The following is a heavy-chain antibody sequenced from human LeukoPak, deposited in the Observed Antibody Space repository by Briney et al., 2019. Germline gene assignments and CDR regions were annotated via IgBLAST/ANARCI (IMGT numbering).Heavy chain of an antibody. D-gene: IGHD6-13*01. Sequence: ASVKVSCKVSGYTLTELSMHWVRQAPGKGLEWMGGFDPEDGETIYAQKFQGRVTMTEDTSTDTAYMELSSLRSEDTAVYYCATDWEGIAAAGQFDYWGQGTLVTVSS. CDR2: FDPEDGET. J-gene: IGHJ4*02. V-gene: IGHV1-24*01. CDR1: GYTLTELS. CDR3: ATDWEGIAAAGQFDY.